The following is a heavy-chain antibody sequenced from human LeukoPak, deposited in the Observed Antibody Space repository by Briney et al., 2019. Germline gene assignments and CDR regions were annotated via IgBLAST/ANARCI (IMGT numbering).Heavy chain of an antibody. Sequence: GGSLRLSCAASGFTFSSYGMHWVRQAPGKGLEWMAVIWYDGSNKYYADSVKGRFTISRDNSKNTLYLQMNSLRAEDTAVHYCARGPSITGTTPYYYYMDVWGTGTTVTVSS. D-gene: IGHD1-7*01. CDR1: GFTFSSYG. CDR2: IWYDGSNK. J-gene: IGHJ6*03. CDR3: ARGPSITGTTPYYYYMDV. V-gene: IGHV3-33*01.